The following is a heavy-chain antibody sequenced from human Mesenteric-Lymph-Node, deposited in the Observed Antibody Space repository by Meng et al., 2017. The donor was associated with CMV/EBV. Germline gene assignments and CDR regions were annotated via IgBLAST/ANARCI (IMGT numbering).Heavy chain of an antibody. CDR2: ISTLSGDT. D-gene: IGHD2-2*01. Sequence: ASVKVSCKASGYTFTNYGISWVRQAPGQGLEWMGWISTLSGDTNYAQKLQGRVTMTTDTSTSTAYMELRSLRSDDTAVYYCARDGPWGQQLLFPWDYFDYWGQGTLVTVSS. V-gene: IGHV1-18*01. J-gene: IGHJ4*02. CDR3: ARDGPWGQQLLFPWDYFDY. CDR1: GYTFTNYG.